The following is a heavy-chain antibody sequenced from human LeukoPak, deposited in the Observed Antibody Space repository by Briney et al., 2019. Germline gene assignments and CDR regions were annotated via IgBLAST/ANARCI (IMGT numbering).Heavy chain of an antibody. CDR1: GFTFSNYA. CDR3: TTELDIRPNHY. D-gene: IGHD3-22*01. V-gene: IGHV3-30*04. J-gene: IGHJ4*02. CDR2: ISYDGSNK. Sequence: GGSLRLSCAASGFTFSNYAMHWVRQAPGKGLEWVAVISYDGSNKYYADSVKGRFTISRDNSKNTLYLQMNSLRAEDTAVYYCTTELDIRPNHYWGQGTLVTVSS.